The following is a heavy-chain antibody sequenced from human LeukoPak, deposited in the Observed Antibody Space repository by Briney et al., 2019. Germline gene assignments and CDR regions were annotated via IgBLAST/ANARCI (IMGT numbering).Heavy chain of an antibody. Sequence: SETLSLTCTVSGGSINTPNYYWGWIRQTPGKGLEWIGNIFYSGGTYYSPSLTSRVTISLDTSRNQFSLKLNSVTAADTAVYYCATNGYYCMDVWGKGTTVTVSS. V-gene: IGHV4-39*07. CDR2: IFYSGGT. CDR1: GGSINTPNYY. D-gene: IGHD2-8*01. CDR3: ATNGYYCMDV. J-gene: IGHJ6*03.